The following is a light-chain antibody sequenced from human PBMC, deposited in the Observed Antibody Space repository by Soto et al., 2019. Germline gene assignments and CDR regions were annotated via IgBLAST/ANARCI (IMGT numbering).Light chain of an antibody. CDR3: QQRSDWPRT. J-gene: IGKJ4*01. CDR2: DAS. Sequence: EIVLTQSPATLSLSPGERVTLSCRASQSVSSYFAWYQQKPGLAPRLLIYDASTRAAGIPARFSGGGSGTDFTLTISSLEPDDFAVYYCQQRSDWPRTFGGGTKVEIK. V-gene: IGKV3-11*01. CDR1: QSVSSY.